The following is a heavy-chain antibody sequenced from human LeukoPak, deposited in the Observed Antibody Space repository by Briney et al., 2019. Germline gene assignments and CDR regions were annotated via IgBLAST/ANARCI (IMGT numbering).Heavy chain of an antibody. V-gene: IGHV1-8*01. CDR2: MNPNSGNT. J-gene: IGHJ6*02. Sequence: ASVKVSCKASGYTFTSYDINWVRQATGQGLEWMGWMNPNSGNTGYAQKFQGRVTMTRNTSIGTAYMELSSLRSEDTAVYYCARGARAIVVVPAANYYYYGMDVWGQGTTVTVSS. D-gene: IGHD2-2*01. CDR3: ARGARAIVVVPAANYYYYGMDV. CDR1: GYTFTSYD.